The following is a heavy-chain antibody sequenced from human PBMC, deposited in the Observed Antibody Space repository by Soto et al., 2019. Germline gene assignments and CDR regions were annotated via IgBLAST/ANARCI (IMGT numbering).Heavy chain of an antibody. D-gene: IGHD2-21*02. J-gene: IGHJ6*02. CDR3: ASLGVGDWANYYYYYGMDV. V-gene: IGHV3-23*01. Sequence: TWVRQAPGKGLEWVSAVTANGGSTYSADSVKGRFTISRDNSKNTLFLQMNSLRAEDTAVYYCASLGVGDWANYYYYYGMDVWGQGTTVTVSS. CDR2: VTANGGST.